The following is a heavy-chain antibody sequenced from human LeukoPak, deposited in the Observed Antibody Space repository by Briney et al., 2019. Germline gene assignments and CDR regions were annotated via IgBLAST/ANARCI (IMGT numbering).Heavy chain of an antibody. J-gene: IGHJ4*02. CDR1: GFTFSSYA. D-gene: IGHD6-19*01. V-gene: IGHV3-23*05. CDR2: ITTTSST. CDR3: ARVSGWYVFDY. Sequence: GGSLRLSCAASGFTFSSYAMAWVRQAPGKGLEWVSSITTTSSTYYADSVKGRFTISRDNAKNTLYLQMNSLRAEDTAVYHCARVSGWYVFDYWGQGTLVTVSS.